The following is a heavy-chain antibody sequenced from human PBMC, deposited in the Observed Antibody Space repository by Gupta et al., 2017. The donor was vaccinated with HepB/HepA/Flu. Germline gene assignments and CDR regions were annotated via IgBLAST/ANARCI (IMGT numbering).Heavy chain of an antibody. Sequence: QLVQSGAEVTKPGASVKVSCKASGYTFTGYYMHWVRQAPGQGLEWMGWINPNSGGTNYAQKFQGRVTMTRDTSISTAYMELSRLRSDDTAVYYCARGPEISYVLRFLEWFYWGQGTLVTVSS. J-gene: IGHJ4*02. CDR3: ARGPEISYVLRFLEWFY. V-gene: IGHV1-2*02. D-gene: IGHD3-3*01. CDR2: INPNSGGT. CDR1: GYTFTGYY.